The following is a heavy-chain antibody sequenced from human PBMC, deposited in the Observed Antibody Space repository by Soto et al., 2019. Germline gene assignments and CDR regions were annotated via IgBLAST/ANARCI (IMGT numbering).Heavy chain of an antibody. CDR2: VSGSGENT. V-gene: IGHV3-23*01. CDR1: GFTFSNNA. J-gene: IGHJ4*02. Sequence: PGGSLRLSSAASGFTFSNNAMGWVRQAPGKGPEWVSGVSGSGENTYYPDSVKGRFTITRDNSRNTLFLQMKRLRAEDTAIYYCTRGPISAVGTGYFDYWGQGTLVTVSS. CDR3: TRGPISAVGTGYFDY. D-gene: IGHD6-13*01.